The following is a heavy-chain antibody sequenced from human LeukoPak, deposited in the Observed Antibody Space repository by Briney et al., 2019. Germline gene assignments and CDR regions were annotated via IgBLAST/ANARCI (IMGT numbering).Heavy chain of an antibody. CDR3: AKEDGYNFGFDY. V-gene: IGHV3-23*01. D-gene: IGHD5-24*01. CDR1: GFTFSSYP. Sequence: GGSLRLSCAASGFTFSSYPMSWVRQAPGKGLEWVSAISGSGTTYYADSVKGRFTISRDNSKNTLYLQMNSLRAEDTAVYYCAKEDGYNFGFDYWGQGTLVTVSS. J-gene: IGHJ4*02. CDR2: ISGSGTT.